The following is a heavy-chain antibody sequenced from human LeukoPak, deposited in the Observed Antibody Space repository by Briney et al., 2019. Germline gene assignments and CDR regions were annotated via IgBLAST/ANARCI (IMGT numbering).Heavy chain of an antibody. CDR1: GFTFSSYS. D-gene: IGHD3-9*01. CDR3: ARGVVGYFDPAYFDY. J-gene: IGHJ4*02. CDR2: ISSSSSYI. Sequence: GGSLRLSCAASGFTFSSYSMNWVRQAPGKGLEWVSSISSSSSYIYYADSVKGRFTISRDNAKNSLYLQMNSLRAEDTAVYYCARGVVGYFDPAYFDYWGQGTLVTVSS. V-gene: IGHV3-21*01.